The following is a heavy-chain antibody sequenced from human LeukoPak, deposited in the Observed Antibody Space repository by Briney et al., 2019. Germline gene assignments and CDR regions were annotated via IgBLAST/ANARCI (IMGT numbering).Heavy chain of an antibody. V-gene: IGHV4-31*03. Sequence: SETLSLTCTVSGGSISSGGYYWSWIRQHPGKGLEWIGYIYYSGSTYYNPPLKSRVTISLDPSNNQFALKLSSVNAPDTAVYYCARVRVNMVRGAMGYFDYWGQGTLVTVSS. CDR1: GGSISSGGYY. J-gene: IGHJ4*02. D-gene: IGHD3-10*01. CDR3: ARVRVNMVRGAMGYFDY. CDR2: IYYSGST.